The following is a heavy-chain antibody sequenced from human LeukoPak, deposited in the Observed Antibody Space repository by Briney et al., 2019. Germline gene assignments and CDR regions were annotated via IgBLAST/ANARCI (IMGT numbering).Heavy chain of an antibody. V-gene: IGHV4-59*01. CDR3: ARDVTAARLRWFDP. J-gene: IGHJ5*02. CDR1: GGSISSYY. CDR2: IYYSGST. D-gene: IGHD6-6*01. Sequence: PSETLSLTCTVSGGSISSYYWSWIRQTPGKGLEWIGCIYYSGSTNYNPSLKSRVTISVDTSKNQFSLKLSSVTAADTAVYSCARDVTAARLRWFDPWGQGTLVTVSS.